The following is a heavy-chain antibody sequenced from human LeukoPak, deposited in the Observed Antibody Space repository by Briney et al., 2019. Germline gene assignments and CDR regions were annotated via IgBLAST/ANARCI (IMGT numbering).Heavy chain of an antibody. V-gene: IGHV3-74*01. CDR3: ASDGAYQPPRY. J-gene: IGHJ4*02. Sequence: GGSLRLSCAASGFTFSSYWMHWVRQAPGKGLVWVSRINSDGSSTSYADSVKGRFTISRDNSKNTLYLQMNSLRFEDTAVYYCASDGAYQPPRYWGQGTLVTVSS. CDR2: INSDGSST. D-gene: IGHD2-2*01. CDR1: GFTFSSYW.